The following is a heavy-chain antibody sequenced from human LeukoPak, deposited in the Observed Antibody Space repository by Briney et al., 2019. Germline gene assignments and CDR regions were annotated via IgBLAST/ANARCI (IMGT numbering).Heavy chain of an antibody. CDR3: ARAFRSRCFDR. V-gene: IGHV4-34*01. Sequence: PSETLSLTCAVYGGSLSGYYWSWIRQPPGKGLEWIGEINHSGSTNYNPSLKSRVTISVDTSKNQFSLKLSSVAAADTAVYYCARAFRSRCFDRWGRGTLVTVSS. J-gene: IGHJ2*01. CDR2: INHSGST. D-gene: IGHD2/OR15-2a*01. CDR1: GGSLSGYY.